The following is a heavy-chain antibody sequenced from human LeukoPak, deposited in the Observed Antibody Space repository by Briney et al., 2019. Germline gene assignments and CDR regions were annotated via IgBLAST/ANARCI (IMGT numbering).Heavy chain of an antibody. CDR1: VAPFSRYY. V-gene: IGHV4-34*01. J-gene: IGHJ6*02. CDR2: IKHRGST. CDR3: ARSGVVTATPGRDYGMDV. D-gene: IGHD2-21*02. Sequence: AVPLTLTCTLCVAPFSRYYWIGTRQPPGRALEGIGDIKHRGSTNYSPSLKSRVTISVDTSKNQFSLTLSSVTAADTAVYYCARSGVVTATPGRDYGMDVWGQGTTVTVSS.